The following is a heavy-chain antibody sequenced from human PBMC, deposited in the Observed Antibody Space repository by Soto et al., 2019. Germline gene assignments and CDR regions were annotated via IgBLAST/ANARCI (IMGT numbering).Heavy chain of an antibody. J-gene: IGHJ5*02. CDR3: SRVGIADYLNYVAP. Sequence: QVQLVESGGGVVQPGRSLRLSCAVSGFTFSDYGMYWVRQAPGEGLEWVAMIWFDGSTKHYADSVKGRFTISRDNAKNTLYLQTHSLRADETSVYYCSRVGIADYLNYVAPWGQGTQVTVSS. CDR2: IWFDGSTK. V-gene: IGHV3-33*01. D-gene: IGHD1-7*01. CDR1: GFTFSDYG.